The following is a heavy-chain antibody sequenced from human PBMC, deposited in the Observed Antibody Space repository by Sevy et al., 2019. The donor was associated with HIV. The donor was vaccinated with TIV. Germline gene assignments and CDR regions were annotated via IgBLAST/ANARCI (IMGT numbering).Heavy chain of an antibody. D-gene: IGHD6-19*01. CDR3: ARVESEAGTDRGLRFDY. J-gene: IGHJ4*02. V-gene: IGHV3-11*01. CDR1: GFTFSDYY. Sequence: GGSLRLSCAASGFTFSDYYMSWIRQAPGKGLEWVSYISSSGSTIYYADSVKGRFTISRDNAKNSLYLQMNSLRAEDTAVCYCARVESEAGTDRGLRFDYWGQGTLVTVSS. CDR2: ISSSGSTI.